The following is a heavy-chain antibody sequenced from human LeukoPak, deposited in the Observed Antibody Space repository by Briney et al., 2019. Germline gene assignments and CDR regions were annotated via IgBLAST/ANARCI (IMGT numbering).Heavy chain of an antibody. Sequence: PGRSLRLSCAASGFTFRNYAMHWVRQAPGKGLEWEAAIGDHGNNIYYEDSVKGRFTISRDNSENTLYLQVASLRAEDTAVYYCARYRTTSCYDYWGQGTLVTVSS. CDR2: IGDHGNNI. J-gene: IGHJ4*02. CDR1: GFTFRNYA. V-gene: IGHV3-33*01. D-gene: IGHD2-2*01. CDR3: ARYRTTSCYDY.